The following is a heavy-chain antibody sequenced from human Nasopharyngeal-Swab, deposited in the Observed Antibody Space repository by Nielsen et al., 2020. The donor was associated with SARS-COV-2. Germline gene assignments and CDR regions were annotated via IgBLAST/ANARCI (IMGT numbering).Heavy chain of an antibody. CDR3: ARGVRGVIIPAY. J-gene: IGHJ4*02. CDR2: IIPIFGTA. D-gene: IGHD3-10*01. Sequence: SVKVSCKASGGTFSSYAISWVRQAPGQGLEWMGGIIPIFGTANYAQKFQGRVTITADESTSTAYMELSSLRSEDTVVYYCARGVRGVIIPAYWGQGTLVTVSS. CDR1: GGTFSSYA. V-gene: IGHV1-69*13.